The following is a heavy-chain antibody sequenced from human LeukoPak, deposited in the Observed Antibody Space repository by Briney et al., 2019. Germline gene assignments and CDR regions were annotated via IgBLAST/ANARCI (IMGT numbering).Heavy chain of an antibody. J-gene: IGHJ6*03. CDR3: AREAVAGSSYYYYMDV. D-gene: IGHD6-19*01. Sequence: SETLSLTCTVSGGSISSYYWSWIRQPAGKGLEWIGRIYTSGSTNYNPSLKSRVTMSVDTSRNQFSLNLSSVTAADTAVYYCAREAVAGSSYYYYMDVWGKGTTVTVSS. CDR2: IYTSGST. CDR1: GGSISSYY. V-gene: IGHV4-4*07.